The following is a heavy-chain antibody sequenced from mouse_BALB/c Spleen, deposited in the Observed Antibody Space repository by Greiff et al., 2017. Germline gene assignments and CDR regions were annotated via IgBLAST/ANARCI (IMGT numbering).Heavy chain of an antibody. V-gene: IGHV1-5*01. CDR2: IYPGNSDT. CDR3: TRGGNSHCCGSKDYAMDY. D-gene: IGHD1-1*01. Sequence: VQLQQSGTVLARPGASVKMSCKASGYSFTSYWMHWVKQRPGQGLEWIGAIYPGNSDTSYNQKFKGKAKLTAVTSASTAYMELSSLTNEDSAVYYCTRGGNSHCCGSKDYAMDYWGQGTSVTVSS. J-gene: IGHJ4*01. CDR1: GYSFTSYW.